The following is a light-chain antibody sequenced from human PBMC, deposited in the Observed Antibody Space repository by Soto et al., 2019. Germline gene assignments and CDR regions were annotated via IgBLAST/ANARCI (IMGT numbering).Light chain of an antibody. CDR1: SSNIGSNY. CDR3: AAWDDSLSVYVV. V-gene: IGLV1-47*01. CDR2: RNN. J-gene: IGLJ2*01. Sequence: QLVLTQPPSASGTPGQRVTISCSGSSSNIGSNYVYWYQQLPGTAPKLLIYRNNQRPSGVPDRFSGSKSGTSASLAISGLRSEDEADYYWAAWDDSLSVYVVFGGGTKLTVL.